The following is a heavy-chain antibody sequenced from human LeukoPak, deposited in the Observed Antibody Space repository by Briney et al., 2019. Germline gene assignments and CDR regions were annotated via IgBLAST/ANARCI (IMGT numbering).Heavy chain of an antibody. CDR3: ARDVYYYGMDV. J-gene: IGHJ6*02. CDR1: GGSISSGGYY. CDR2: IYYSGST. Sequence: SETLSLTCTVSGGSISSGGYYWSWIRQHPGKSLEWIGYIYYSGSTYYNPSLKSRVTISVDTSKNQFSLKLSSVTAADTAVYYCARDVYYYGMDVWGQGTTVTVSS. V-gene: IGHV4-31*03.